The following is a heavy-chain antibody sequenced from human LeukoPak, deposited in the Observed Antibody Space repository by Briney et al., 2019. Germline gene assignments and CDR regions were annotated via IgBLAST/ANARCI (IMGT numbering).Heavy chain of an antibody. CDR1: GYTFTSYG. V-gene: IGHV1-18*01. CDR3: ARGSRYYYGSGSYL. CDR2: ISAYNGNT. Sequence: ASVKVSCKASGYTFTSYGISWVRQAPGQGLEWMGWISAYNGNTNYAQKLQGRVTMTTDTSTSTAYMELSRLRSDDTAVYYCARGSRYYYGSGSYLWGQGTLVTVSS. J-gene: IGHJ4*02. D-gene: IGHD3-10*01.